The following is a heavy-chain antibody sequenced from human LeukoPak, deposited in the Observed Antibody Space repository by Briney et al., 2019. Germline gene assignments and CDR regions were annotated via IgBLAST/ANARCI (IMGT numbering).Heavy chain of an antibody. CDR3: TRDSGRFRLDY. V-gene: IGHV3-7*01. D-gene: IGHD6-19*01. CDR2: INEDGSEK. CDR1: KFTFSSYW. Sequence: PGGSLRLSCAASKFTFSSYWMSWVRQAPGKGLEWVASINEDGSEKYYVDSVKGRLTVSRDNAKNSLYLQMNSLRVEDTAVYYCTRDSGRFRLDYWGQGILVTVSS. J-gene: IGHJ4*02.